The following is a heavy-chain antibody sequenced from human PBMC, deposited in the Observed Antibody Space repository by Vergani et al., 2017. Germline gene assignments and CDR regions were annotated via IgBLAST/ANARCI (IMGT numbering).Heavy chain of an antibody. CDR2: IYWNDDK. CDR1: WFSLSTSGVG. J-gene: IGHJ4*02. Sequence: QLTLKESGPTLVKPPQTLTLTCTFSWFSLSTSGVGVGWTRQPPGKALEWLALIYWNDDKRYSPSLKSRLTITKDTSKSQVVLTMTNMDPVDTATYYCAHTSARLVTPNFDYWGQGTLVTVSS. CDR3: AHTSARLVTPNFDY. V-gene: IGHV2-5*01. D-gene: IGHD4-23*01.